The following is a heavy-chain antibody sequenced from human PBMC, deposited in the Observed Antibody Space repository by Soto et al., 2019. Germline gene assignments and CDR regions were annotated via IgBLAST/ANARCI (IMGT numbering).Heavy chain of an antibody. Sequence: SETLSLTCTVSGGSIDSGDYYWSWIRQPPGKGLEWIGYVYYSGTTNYNPFLKSRVTLSLDKSKNQFSLKLSSVTAADTAVYYCARVEFGRFGAYWGQGTPVTVSS. J-gene: IGHJ4*02. D-gene: IGHD3-10*01. CDR2: VYYSGTT. CDR1: GGSIDSGDYY. CDR3: ARVEFGRFGAY. V-gene: IGHV4-61*08.